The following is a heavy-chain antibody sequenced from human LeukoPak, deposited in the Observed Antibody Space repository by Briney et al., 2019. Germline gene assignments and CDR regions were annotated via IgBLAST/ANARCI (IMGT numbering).Heavy chain of an antibody. J-gene: IGHJ5*02. CDR2: INPSGGNT. CDR3: ARGSAVVAGQASWFDP. Sequence: ASVKVSCKASGYTLTRYYLHWVRQAPGQGLEWMGIINPSGGNTNYAQKLQGRVTMTRDMPTSTVYTELRSLRSEDTAVYYCARGSAVVAGQASWFDPWGQGTLVTVSS. V-gene: IGHV1-46*01. CDR1: GYTLTRYY. D-gene: IGHD6-25*01.